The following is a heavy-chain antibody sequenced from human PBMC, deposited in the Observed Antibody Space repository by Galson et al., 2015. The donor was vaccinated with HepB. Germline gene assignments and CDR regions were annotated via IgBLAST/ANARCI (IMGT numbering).Heavy chain of an antibody. J-gene: IGHJ6*02. D-gene: IGHD2/OR15-2a*01. V-gene: IGHV3-48*03. CDR1: GFTFSSYE. Sequence: SLRLSCAASGFTFSSYEMNWVRQAPGKGLEWVSYISSSGSTIYYADSVKGRFTISRDNAKNSLYLQMNSLRAEDTAVYYCAREVVLLHYYGMDVWGQGTTVTVSS. CDR3: AREVVLLHYYGMDV. CDR2: ISSSGSTI.